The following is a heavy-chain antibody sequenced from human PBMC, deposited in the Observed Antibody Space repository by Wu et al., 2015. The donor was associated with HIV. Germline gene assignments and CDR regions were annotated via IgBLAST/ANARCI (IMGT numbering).Heavy chain of an antibody. V-gene: IGHV1-2*02. J-gene: IGHJ5*02. CDR2: TDPNTGDT. Sequence: QVRLVQSGAEMKKPGASVKVSCKASGYKFTGNYIHWVRQAPGQGLEWMGWTDPNTGDTTYAQKFQGRVTMTRDTSISIVYLELGRLRSDDTAVYFCARVRTHSSGWPHNWFDPWGQGTLVTVSS. CDR3: ARVRTHSSGWPHNWFDP. D-gene: IGHD6-19*01. CDR1: GYKFTGNY.